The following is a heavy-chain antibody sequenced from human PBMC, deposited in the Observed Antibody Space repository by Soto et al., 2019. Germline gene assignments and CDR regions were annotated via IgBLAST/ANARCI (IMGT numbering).Heavy chain of an antibody. Sequence: SAKVSLKASRYTFTGYYMHWVRQAPGQGLEWMGWINPNSGGTNYAQKFQGWVTMTRDTSISTAYMELSRLRSDDTAVYYCARGGTYSSSWYFSSLNWFDPWGQGTLVTVSS. V-gene: IGHV1-2*04. CDR3: ARGGTYSSSWYFSSLNWFDP. CDR1: RYTFTGYY. CDR2: INPNSGGT. D-gene: IGHD6-13*01. J-gene: IGHJ5*02.